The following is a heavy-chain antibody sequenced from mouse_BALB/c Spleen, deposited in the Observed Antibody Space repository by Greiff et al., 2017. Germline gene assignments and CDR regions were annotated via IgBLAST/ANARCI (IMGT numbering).Heavy chain of an antibody. V-gene: IGHV2-9*02. CDR3: ARGDYYGSSRYAMDY. Sequence: VQRVESGPGLVAPSQSLSITCTVSGFSLTSYGVHWVRQPPGKGLEWLGVIWAGGSTNYNSALMSRLSISKDNSKSQVFLKMNSLQTDDTAMYYCARGDYYGSSRYAMDYWGQGTSVTVSS. CDR1: GFSLTSYG. D-gene: IGHD1-1*01. J-gene: IGHJ4*01. CDR2: IWAGGST.